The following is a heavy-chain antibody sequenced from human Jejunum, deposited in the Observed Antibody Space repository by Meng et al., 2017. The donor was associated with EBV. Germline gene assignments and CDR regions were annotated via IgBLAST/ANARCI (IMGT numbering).Heavy chain of an antibody. D-gene: IGHD2-2*01. Sequence: PVSYVSVSLQASDYIFTKYGLHWLLQSPGQRLGCMGWINGGATSTVYSQNFQGRLTIARDTSARTAFMELSSLTSEDTAVYYCAXGPSCSSGSCQEFDYWGQGTLVTVSS. CDR1: DYIFTKYG. V-gene: IGHV1-3*01. J-gene: IGHJ4*02. CDR3: AXGPSCSSGSCQEFDY. CDR2: INGGATST.